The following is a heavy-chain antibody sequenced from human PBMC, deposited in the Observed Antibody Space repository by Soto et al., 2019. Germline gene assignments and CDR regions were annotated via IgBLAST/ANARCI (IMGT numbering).Heavy chain of an antibody. J-gene: IGHJ5*02. Sequence: SETLSLTCTVSGGSISSYYWSWIRQPPGKGLEWIGYIYYSGSTNYNPSLKSRVTISVDTSKNQFSLKLSSVTAADTAVYYCARGSHPHYDFWSGYPNGFDPWGQGTLVT. CDR3: ARGSHPHYDFWSGYPNGFDP. CDR2: IYYSGST. V-gene: IGHV4-59*01. CDR1: GGSISSYY. D-gene: IGHD3-3*01.